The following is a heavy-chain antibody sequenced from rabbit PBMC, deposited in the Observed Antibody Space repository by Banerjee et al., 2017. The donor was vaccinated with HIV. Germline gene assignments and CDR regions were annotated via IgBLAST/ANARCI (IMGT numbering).Heavy chain of an antibody. CDR3: ARDLAGVIGWNFNL. J-gene: IGHJ4*01. Sequence: QSLEESGGDLVKPEGSLTFTCTASGFDLSSYYYMCWVRQDPGKGLGWIGGIYAGSSGSACYGSVSKCRFSSSKSSSSTLTLQMTRLTAADTGCYFCARDLAGVIGWNFNLWGPGTLVTVS. V-gene: IGHV1S40*01. D-gene: IGHD4-1*01. CDR2: IYAGSSGSA. CDR1: GFDLSSYYY.